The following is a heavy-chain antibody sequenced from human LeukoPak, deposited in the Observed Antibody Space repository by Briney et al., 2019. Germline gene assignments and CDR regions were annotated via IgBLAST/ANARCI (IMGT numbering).Heavy chain of an antibody. D-gene: IGHD3-22*01. Sequence: GSLRLSCAASGFTFSSYAMHWVRQAPGKGLEWVAVISYDGSNKYYADSVKGRFTISRDNSKNTLYLQMNSLRAEDTAVYYCARGYYLAFDIWGQGTMVTVSS. CDR1: GFTFSSYA. CDR2: ISYDGSNK. V-gene: IGHV3-30-3*01. CDR3: ARGYYLAFDI. J-gene: IGHJ3*02.